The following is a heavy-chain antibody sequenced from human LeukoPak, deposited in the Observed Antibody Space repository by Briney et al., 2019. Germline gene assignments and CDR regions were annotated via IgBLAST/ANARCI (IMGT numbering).Heavy chain of an antibody. CDR2: ISHDATNT. J-gene: IGHJ3*02. Sequence: PGGSLRLSCAASGFTFGAYSMHWFRQPPGKSLEWVAVISHDATNTFYSDSVKGRFTTSRDNSKKMLFLEMNSLTGQDTAVYYCAKEMEVGARRGRAFDIWGQGTMVTVS. CDR1: GFTFGAYS. CDR3: AKEMEVGARRGRAFDI. V-gene: IGHV3-30-3*01. D-gene: IGHD1-26*01.